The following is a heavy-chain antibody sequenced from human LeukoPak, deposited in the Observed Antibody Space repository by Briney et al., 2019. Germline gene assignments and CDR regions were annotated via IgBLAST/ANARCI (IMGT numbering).Heavy chain of an antibody. CDR2: ITSNGVTT. D-gene: IGHD4-17*01. V-gene: IGHV3-23*01. Sequence: GGSLRLSCVVSGSSFSSYAMNWVRQSPERGLEWVSTITSNGVTTYYADSVRGRFTITRDTSKNTLYLQMNSLRADDTAVYYCAKDRSTVTTDSWGQGTLVTVSS. CDR1: GSSFSSYA. CDR3: AKDRSTVTTDS. J-gene: IGHJ4*02.